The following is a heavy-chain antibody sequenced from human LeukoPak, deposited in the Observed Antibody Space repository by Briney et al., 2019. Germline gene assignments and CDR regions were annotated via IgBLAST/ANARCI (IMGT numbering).Heavy chain of an antibody. J-gene: IGHJ4*02. CDR2: IYYSGST. V-gene: IGHV4-30-4*01. CDR3: ARVVYCSGGSCSYYFDY. CDR1: GGSISSGDYY. D-gene: IGHD2-15*01. Sequence: SETLSLTCTVSGGSISSGDYYWSWFRQPPGKGLEWIGYIYYSGSTYYNPSLKSRVTLSVDTSKNQFSLKLSSVTAADTAVYYCARVVYCSGGSCSYYFDYWGQGTLVTVSS.